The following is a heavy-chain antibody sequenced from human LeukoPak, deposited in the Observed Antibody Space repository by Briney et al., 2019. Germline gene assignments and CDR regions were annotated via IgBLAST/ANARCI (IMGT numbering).Heavy chain of an antibody. D-gene: IGHD6-13*01. CDR2: IYYSGTT. CDR1: GGSISSYY. V-gene: IGHV4-59*01. Sequence: SETLSLTCTVSGGSISSYYWSWIRQPPGKGPEWIGYIYYSGTTNYDPSLKSRVTISVDTSKNQFSLKLSSVTAADTAVYYCARGVYIAAAQYGYWGQGTLVTVSS. J-gene: IGHJ4*02. CDR3: ARGVYIAAAQYGY.